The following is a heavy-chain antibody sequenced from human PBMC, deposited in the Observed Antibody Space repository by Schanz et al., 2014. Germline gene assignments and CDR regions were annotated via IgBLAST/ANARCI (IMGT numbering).Heavy chain of an antibody. J-gene: IGHJ3*01. CDR3: ARDGGRDGYNLAFDV. CDR2: MYINSGST. V-gene: IGHV3-53*01. Sequence: EVQLAESGGGLIQLGGSLRLSCAVSGFTVNTNYMSWVRQAPGKGLEWISSMYINSGSTQYADSVKGRFIISRDSSKNTLFLQMNSLRAEDTAVYFCARDGGRDGYNLAFDVWGQGTLVTVSS. D-gene: IGHD5-12*01. CDR1: GFTVNTNY.